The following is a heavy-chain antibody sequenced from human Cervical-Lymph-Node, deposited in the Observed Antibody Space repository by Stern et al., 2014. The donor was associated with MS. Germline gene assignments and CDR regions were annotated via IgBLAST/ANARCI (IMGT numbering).Heavy chain of an antibody. CDR2: TRAYNGNT. CDR1: GYTFTSYG. Sequence: QEQLVESGAEVKKPGESLTVSCKASGYTFTSYGISWVRQAPVQGLEWMGWTRAYNGNTNYAQKLQGRVTMTTDTSTSTAYMELRSLRSDDTAVYYCAREGSSTSFVGMDVWGQGTTVTVSS. D-gene: IGHD2-2*01. J-gene: IGHJ6*02. V-gene: IGHV1-18*01. CDR3: AREGSSTSFVGMDV.